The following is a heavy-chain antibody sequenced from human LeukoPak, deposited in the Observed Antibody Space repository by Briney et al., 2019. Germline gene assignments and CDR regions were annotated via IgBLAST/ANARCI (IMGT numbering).Heavy chain of an antibody. V-gene: IGHV3-30*02. CDR2: IRYDGSNK. D-gene: IGHD3-22*01. CDR1: GFTFSSYG. J-gene: IGHJ4*02. CDR3: AKDLRYYYDSSGYYYGQPLDY. Sequence: GGSLRLSCAASGFTFSSYGMHWVRQAPGKGLEWVAFIRYDGSNKYYADSVKGRFTISRDNSKNTLYLQMNSLRAEDTAVYYCAKDLRYYYDSSGYYYGQPLDYWGQGTLVTVSS.